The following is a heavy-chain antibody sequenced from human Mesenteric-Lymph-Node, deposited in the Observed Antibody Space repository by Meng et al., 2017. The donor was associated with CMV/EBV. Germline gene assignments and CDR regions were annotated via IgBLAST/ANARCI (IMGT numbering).Heavy chain of an antibody. CDR2: IYYSGST. V-gene: IGHV4-39*07. Sequence: WVRQPPGKGLEWIGSIYYSGSTYYNPSLKSRVTISVDTSKNQFSLKLSSVTAADTAVYYCARVYNWFDPWGQGTLVTVSS. CDR3: ARVYNWFDP. J-gene: IGHJ5*02.